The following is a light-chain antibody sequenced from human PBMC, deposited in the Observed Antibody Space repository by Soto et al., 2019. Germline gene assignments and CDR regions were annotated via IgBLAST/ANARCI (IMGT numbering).Light chain of an antibody. CDR2: GNS. V-gene: IGLV1-40*01. J-gene: IGLJ3*02. CDR1: SSNIGAGYD. Sequence: QSVLTQPPSVSGAPGQRVTISCTGSSSNIGAGYDVHWYQQLPGTAPKLLIYGNSNRPSGVPDRFSGSKSGTSASLAITGLRAEDEADYYGQSYDGSLSGWVFGGGTKVTVL. CDR3: QSYDGSLSGWV.